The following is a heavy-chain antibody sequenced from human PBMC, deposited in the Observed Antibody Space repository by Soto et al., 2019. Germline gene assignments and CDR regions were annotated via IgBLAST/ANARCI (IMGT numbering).Heavy chain of an antibody. CDR1: GGSISSYY. D-gene: IGHD5-12*01. CDR3: ARERWLQWGFDY. Sequence: PSETLSLTCTVSGGSISSYYWSWVRQPPGKGLEWIGYIYYSGSTNYNPSLKSRVTISVDTSQNQFSLKLSSVTAADTAVYYCARERWLQWGFDYWGQGTLVTVSS. CDR2: IYYSGST. J-gene: IGHJ4*02. V-gene: IGHV4-59*01.